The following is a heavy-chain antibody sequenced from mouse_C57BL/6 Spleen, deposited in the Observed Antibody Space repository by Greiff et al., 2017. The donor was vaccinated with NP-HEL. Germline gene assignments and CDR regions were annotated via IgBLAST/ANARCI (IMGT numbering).Heavy chain of an antibody. CDR1: GYAFTYYL. D-gene: IGHD1-1*01. CDR3: ARGHYYGSSPYAMDY. J-gene: IGHJ4*01. CDR2: INPGSGGT. V-gene: IGHV1-54*01. Sequence: QVQLQQSGAELVRPGTSVKVSCKASGYAFTYYLIEWVKQRPGQGLEWIGVINPGSGGTNYNEKFKGKATLTADKSSSTAYMQLSSLTSEDSAVYLCARGHYYGSSPYAMDYWGQGTSVTVSS.